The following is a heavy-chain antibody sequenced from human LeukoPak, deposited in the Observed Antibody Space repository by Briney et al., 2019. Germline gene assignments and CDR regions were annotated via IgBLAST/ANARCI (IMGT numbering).Heavy chain of an antibody. D-gene: IGHD2-15*01. Sequence: PSETLSLTCTVSGGSISSYYWSWILHPPGKGLVWIGYIYYSGSTNYNPSLKSRVTISVDTSKNQFSLKLSSVTAADTAVYYCARLSCSGGSCYSSGWFDPWGQGTLVTVSS. J-gene: IGHJ5*02. CDR2: IYYSGST. CDR3: ARLSCSGGSCYSSGWFDP. V-gene: IGHV4-59*01. CDR1: GGSISSYY.